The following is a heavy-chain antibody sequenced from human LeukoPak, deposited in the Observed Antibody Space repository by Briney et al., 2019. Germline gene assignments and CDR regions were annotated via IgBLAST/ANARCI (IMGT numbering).Heavy chain of an antibody. Sequence: GSLRLSCAASGFTFSSYWMTWVRQAPGKGLEWVANIKQDGSEKYYVDSVKGRFTISRDNAKNSLYLQMNSLRAEDTAVYYCARYYDGTTYQDAFDIWGQGTMVTVCS. CDR3: ARYYDGTTYQDAFDI. V-gene: IGHV3-7*01. CDR2: IKQDGSEK. J-gene: IGHJ3*02. D-gene: IGHD3-22*01. CDR1: GFTFSSYW.